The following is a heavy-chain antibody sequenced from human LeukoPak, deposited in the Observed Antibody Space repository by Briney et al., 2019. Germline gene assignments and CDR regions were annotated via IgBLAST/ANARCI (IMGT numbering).Heavy chain of an antibody. J-gene: IGHJ4*02. D-gene: IGHD6-13*01. Sequence: SQTLSLTCTVSGGSISSGGYYWSWIRQHPGKGLEWIGYIYYSGSTYYNPSLKSRVTISVDTSKNQFSLKLSSVTAADTAVYYCARAVPAGFGSSWHGGAVDYWGQGTLVTVSS. CDR1: GGSISSGGYY. V-gene: IGHV4-31*03. CDR3: ARAVPAGFGSSWHGGAVDY. CDR2: IYYSGST.